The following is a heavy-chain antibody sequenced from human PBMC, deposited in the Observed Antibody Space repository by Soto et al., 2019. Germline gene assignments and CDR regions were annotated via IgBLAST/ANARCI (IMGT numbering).Heavy chain of an antibody. CDR1: GYTFTSYG. CDR2: INPYNGNT. J-gene: IGHJ4*02. D-gene: IGHD6-13*01. Sequence: ASVKVSCKASGYTFTSYGISWVRQAPGQGLEWMAWINPYNGNTKYAEKFLGRVTVTTDTSTATAYMEVRSLTSDDTAVFYCAKVGVGLAAPRVWPYWGQGTPVTVSS. V-gene: IGHV1-18*01. CDR3: AKVGVGLAAPRVWPY.